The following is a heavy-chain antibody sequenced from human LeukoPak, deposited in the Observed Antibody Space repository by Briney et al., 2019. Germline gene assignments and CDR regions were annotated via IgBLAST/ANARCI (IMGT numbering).Heavy chain of an antibody. D-gene: IGHD3-3*01. Sequence: GGSLRLSCAASGFTFSSYSMNWVRQAPGKGLEWVSSISSSSSYIYYADSVKGRFTISRDNAKNSLYLQMNSLRAEDTAVYYCARDYDFWSGYYPDDIWGQGTMVTVSS. CDR1: GFTFSSYS. J-gene: IGHJ3*02. CDR3: ARDYDFWSGYYPDDI. V-gene: IGHV3-21*01. CDR2: ISSSSSYI.